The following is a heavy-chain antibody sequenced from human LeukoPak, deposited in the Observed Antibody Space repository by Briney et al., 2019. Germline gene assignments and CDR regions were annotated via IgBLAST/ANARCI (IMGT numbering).Heavy chain of an antibody. Sequence: GGPLRLSCATSGFPFRDFGMHWVRQAPGRGLDWLAVIWSDGSDQRYADSVTGRFTISRDNSKNTLYLQMNSLRAEDTAVYYCARDLGSGYIDKWGQGTLVTVSS. CDR3: ARDLGSGYIDK. CDR2: IWSDGSDQ. V-gene: IGHV3-33*01. D-gene: IGHD3-22*01. J-gene: IGHJ4*02. CDR1: GFPFRDFG.